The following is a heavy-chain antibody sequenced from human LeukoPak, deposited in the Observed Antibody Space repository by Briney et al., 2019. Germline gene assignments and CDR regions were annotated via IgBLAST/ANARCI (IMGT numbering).Heavy chain of an antibody. J-gene: IGHJ4*02. CDR1: GGSISSYY. Sequence: SETLSLTCTVSGGSISSYYWSWIRQPPGKGLEWIGYIYYSGSTNYNPSLKSRVTISVDTSKNQFSLKLSSVTAADTAVYYCARASYYYHSSGYYYVDYFDYWGQGTLVTVSS. CDR2: IYYSGST. V-gene: IGHV4-59*01. D-gene: IGHD3-22*01. CDR3: ARASYYYHSSGYYYVDYFDY.